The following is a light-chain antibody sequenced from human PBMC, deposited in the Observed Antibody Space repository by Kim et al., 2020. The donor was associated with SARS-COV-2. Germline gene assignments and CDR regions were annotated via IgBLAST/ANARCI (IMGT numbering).Light chain of an antibody. V-gene: IGLV3-19*01. J-gene: IGLJ2*01. CDR1: SLRSYY. Sequence: VALRQTVRITCQGDSLRSYYATGYSQKPGPATIVVIYGKNNRPSGIPDLFSGSSSGNTASLTITGTQAGDEADYYCNSRDSNDNVVFGGGTKLTVL. CDR2: GKN. CDR3: NSRDSNDNVV.